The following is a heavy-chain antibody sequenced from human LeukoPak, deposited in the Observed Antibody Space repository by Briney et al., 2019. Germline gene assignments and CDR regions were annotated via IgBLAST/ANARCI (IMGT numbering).Heavy chain of an antibody. D-gene: IGHD3-22*01. CDR2: INTDGSST. V-gene: IGHV3-74*01. CDR3: AKVEDYFDSSGYYPYDH. J-gene: IGHJ4*02. CDR1: GFTFSSYW. Sequence: GGSLRLSCAASGFTFSSYWMHWVRQAPGKGLVWVSRINTDGSSTSYADSVKGRFTISRDNAKNTLYLQMNSLRAEDTAVYFCAKVEDYFDSSGYYPYDHWGQGTLVTVSS.